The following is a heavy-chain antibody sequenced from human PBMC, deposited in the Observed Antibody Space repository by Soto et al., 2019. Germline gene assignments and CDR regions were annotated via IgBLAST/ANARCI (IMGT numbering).Heavy chain of an antibody. CDR2: ISWNSGSI. V-gene: IGHV3-9*01. CDR3: AKEPIHCSGGSCYFFSSAFDI. Sequence: GGSLRLSCAASGFTFDDYAMHWVRQAPGKGLEWVSGISWNSGSIGYADSVKGRFTISRDNAKNSLYLQMNSLRAEDTALYYCAKEPIHCSGGSCYFFSSAFDIWGQGTMVTVSS. CDR1: GFTFDDYA. D-gene: IGHD2-15*01. J-gene: IGHJ3*02.